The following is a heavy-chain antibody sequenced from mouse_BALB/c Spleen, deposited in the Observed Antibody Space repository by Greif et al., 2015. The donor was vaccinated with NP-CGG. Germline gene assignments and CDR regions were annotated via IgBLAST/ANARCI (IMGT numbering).Heavy chain of an antibody. CDR3: ARRDYIDY. V-gene: IGHV1-4*01. Sequence: VHLVASGAALARPGASVKMSCKASGYTFTSYTMHWVKQRPGQGLEWIGYINPSSGYTNYNQKFKDKATLTADKSSSTAYMQLSSLTSEDSADKYCARRDYIDYRGQGTTHTDST. J-gene: IGHJ2*01. CDR1: GYTFTSYT. CDR2: INPSSGYT.